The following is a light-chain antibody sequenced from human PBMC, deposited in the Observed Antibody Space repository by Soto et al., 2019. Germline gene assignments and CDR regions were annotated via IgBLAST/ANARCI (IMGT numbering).Light chain of an antibody. CDR1: QSVSSN. V-gene: IGKV3-15*01. J-gene: IGKJ1*01. Sequence: EIVMTQSPATLSVSPGERATLSCRASQSVSSNLAWYQQKPGQAPRLLIYGASTRATGIPARFSGSGSGTEFTLTFSSLQSEDFAVYYCQQYNNWHQTFGQGTKVEIQ. CDR2: GAS. CDR3: QQYNNWHQT.